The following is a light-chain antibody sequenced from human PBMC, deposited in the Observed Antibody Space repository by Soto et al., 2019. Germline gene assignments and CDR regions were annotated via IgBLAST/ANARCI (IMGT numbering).Light chain of an antibody. CDR2: GAS. Sequence: EMVMTQSPAILSVSPGESATLSSRASQSVNSNYLAWYQQKPGQAPRLLIYGASTRATGIPARFSGSGSGTDFTLSISRLEPEDFAVYYCQQYSSLWTFGQGTKVDIK. CDR3: QQYSSLWT. V-gene: IGKV3-20*01. J-gene: IGKJ1*01. CDR1: QSVNSNY.